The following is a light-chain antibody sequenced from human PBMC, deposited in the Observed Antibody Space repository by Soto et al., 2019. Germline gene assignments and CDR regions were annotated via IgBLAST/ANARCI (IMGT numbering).Light chain of an antibody. CDR2: EVS. J-gene: IGLJ1*01. CDR3: SSYAGSNNLL. CDR1: SSDVGGYNY. Sequence: QSVLTQPPSASGSPGQSVTLSCTGTSSDVGGYNYVSWYQQHPGKAPKLMIYEVSKRPSGVPDRFSGSKSGNTASLTVSGLQAEDEADYYCSSYAGSNNLLFGTGTKVTV. V-gene: IGLV2-8*01.